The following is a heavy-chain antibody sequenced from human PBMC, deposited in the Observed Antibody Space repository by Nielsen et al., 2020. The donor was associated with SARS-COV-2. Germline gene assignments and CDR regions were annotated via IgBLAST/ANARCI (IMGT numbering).Heavy chain of an antibody. D-gene: IGHD1-26*01. J-gene: IGHJ4*02. CDR1: GFTFSSYG. Sequence: GGSLRLSCAASGFTFSSYGMHWVRQAPGKGLEWVAVISYDGSNKYYADSVKGRFTISRDNSKNTLYLQMNSLRAEDTAVYYCARAGELTSPYYFDYWGQGTLVTVSS. CDR2: ISYDGSNK. V-gene: IGHV3-30*03. CDR3: ARAGELTSPYYFDY.